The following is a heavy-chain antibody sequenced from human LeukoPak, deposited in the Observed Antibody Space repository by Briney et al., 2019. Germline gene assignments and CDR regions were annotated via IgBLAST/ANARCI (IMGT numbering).Heavy chain of an antibody. D-gene: IGHD6-19*01. CDR3: ARQWLPTSSMDV. CDR1: GFTFSSYG. V-gene: IGHV3-23*01. Sequence: GGSLRLSCAASGFTFSSYGMSWVRQAPGKGLEWVSAISGSGGSTYYADSVKGRFTISRDNSKNSLYLQMNSLRAEDTAVYYCARQWLPTSSMDVWGKGTTVTVSS. CDR2: ISGSGGST. J-gene: IGHJ6*03.